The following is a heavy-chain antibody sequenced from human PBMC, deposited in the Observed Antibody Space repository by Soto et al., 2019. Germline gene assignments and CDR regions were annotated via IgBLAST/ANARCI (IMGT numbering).Heavy chain of an antibody. V-gene: IGHV4-39*01. CDR3: ASHSYYYESSGYYLQ. CDR2: IYYSGST. Sequence: QLQLQESGPGLMKPSETLSLTCTVSGGSISSSSHYWGWIRQPPGKGLEWIGSIYYSGSTYYNPSLKSRVTISVDTSKIQFALKLSSVPAADTAVFYCASHSYYYESSGYYLQWGQGTMVTVSA. CDR1: GGSISSSSHY. J-gene: IGHJ3*01. D-gene: IGHD3-22*01.